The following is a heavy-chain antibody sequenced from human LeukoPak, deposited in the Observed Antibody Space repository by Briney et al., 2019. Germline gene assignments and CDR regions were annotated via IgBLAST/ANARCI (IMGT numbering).Heavy chain of an antibody. CDR1: GIAFSNYG. D-gene: IGHD6-13*01. Sequence: PGGSLRLSCEASGIAFSNYGMHWVRQAPGKGLEWVAFIRYDGSNKYHADSVKGRYHADSVKGRFTISRDNSKNTLYLQINSLRVEDTAVYYCATSFLLLAAPPSYWGQGTLVTVSS. J-gene: IGHJ4*02. CDR2: IRYDGSNKYHADSVKGR. CDR3: ATSFLLLAAPPSY. V-gene: IGHV3-30*02.